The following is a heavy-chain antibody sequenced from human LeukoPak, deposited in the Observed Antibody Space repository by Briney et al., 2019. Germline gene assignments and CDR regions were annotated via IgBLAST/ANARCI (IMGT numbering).Heavy chain of an antibody. CDR3: ARGLAGYNSFDY. CDR2: IYSGGST. J-gene: IGHJ4*02. CDR1: GFTVSSNY. D-gene: IGHD5-24*01. Sequence: TGGSLRLSCAASGFTVSSNYMSWVRQAPGKGLEWVSSIYSGGSTYYTDSVKGRFTISRDNSKNTLYLQMNSLRAEDTAVYYCARGLAGYNSFDYWGQGTLVTVSS. V-gene: IGHV3-66*01.